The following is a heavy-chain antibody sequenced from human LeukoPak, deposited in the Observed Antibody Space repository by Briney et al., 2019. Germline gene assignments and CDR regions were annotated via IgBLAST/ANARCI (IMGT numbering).Heavy chain of an antibody. CDR3: ARNLIVVFNDAFDT. Sequence: SETLSLTCTVSGGSLNTYSWSWIRQPPGKGLEWIEFIYYSGSTNYTPSLKGRVTISVDTSKNQFSLKLSSVTAADTAVYYCARNLIVVFNDAFDTWGQGTMVTVSS. J-gene: IGHJ3*02. V-gene: IGHV4-59*01. D-gene: IGHD3-22*01. CDR2: IYYSGST. CDR1: GGSLNTYS.